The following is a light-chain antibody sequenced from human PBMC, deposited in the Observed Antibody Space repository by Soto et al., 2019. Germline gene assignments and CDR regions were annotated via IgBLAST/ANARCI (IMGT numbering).Light chain of an antibody. V-gene: IGKV3-20*01. J-gene: IGKJ1*01. CDR3: QQYGSSPRT. CDR2: GAS. CDR1: QSVSSSY. Sequence: EIVLTQSPGTLSVSPGERATLSCRASQSVSSSYLAWYQQKPGQAPRLLIYGASSRATGIPDRFSGSGSGTDFTLTISRLEPEDFVVYYCQQYGSSPRTFGQGTKVEIK.